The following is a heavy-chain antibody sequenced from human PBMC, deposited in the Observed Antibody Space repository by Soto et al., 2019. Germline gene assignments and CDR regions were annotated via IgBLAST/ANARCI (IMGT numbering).Heavy chain of an antibody. CDR2: IYSGGST. CDR3: ARWRHNFPDDYYDSSGYYYPDY. CDR1: GFTVSSNY. V-gene: IGHV3-66*01. J-gene: IGHJ4*02. D-gene: IGHD3-22*01. Sequence: EVQLVESGGGLVQPGGSLRLSCAASGFTVSSNYIRWVRQAPGKGLEWVSVIYSGGSTYYADSVKGRFTISRDNSKNTLYLQMNSLRAEDTAVYYCARWRHNFPDDYYDSSGYYYPDYWGQGTLVTVSS.